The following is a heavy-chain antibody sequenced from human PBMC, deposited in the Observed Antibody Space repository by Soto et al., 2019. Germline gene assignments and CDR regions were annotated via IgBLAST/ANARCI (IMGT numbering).Heavy chain of an antibody. CDR2: AYCSGMT. CDR1: GDSIRSVIYY. J-gene: IGHJ6*01. CDR3: VRLPAGGVIAGGVMDV. D-gene: IGHD2-8*02. V-gene: IGHV4-39*01. Sequence: SETLSLTCTVSGDSIRSVIYYWGWIRQPPGKGLEWIGSAYCSGMTHYGPSLRGRVTISVDTSKNQFSLRLSSVSAADTATYYCVRLPAGGVIAGGVMDVCRQGTTVTVSS.